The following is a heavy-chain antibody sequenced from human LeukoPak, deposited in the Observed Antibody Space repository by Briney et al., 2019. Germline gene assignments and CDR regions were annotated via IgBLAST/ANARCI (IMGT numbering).Heavy chain of an antibody. CDR3: AKDSVWGSYLDY. J-gene: IGHJ4*02. Sequence: PGGSLRLXCAASGFTFDDYAMHWVRQAPGKGLEWVSLISWDGGSTYYADSVKGRFTISRDNSKNSLYLQMNSLRAEDTALYYCAKDSVWGSYLDYWGQGTLVTVSS. CDR2: ISWDGGST. V-gene: IGHV3-43D*03. CDR1: GFTFDDYA. D-gene: IGHD3-16*02.